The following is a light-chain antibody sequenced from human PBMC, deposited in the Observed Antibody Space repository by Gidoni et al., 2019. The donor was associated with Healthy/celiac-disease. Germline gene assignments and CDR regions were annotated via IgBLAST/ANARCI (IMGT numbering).Light chain of an antibody. Sequence: QSALTQPASVSGSPGQSIPISCTGTSSDVGGYNYVSWYQQHPGKAPKLMIYEVSNRPSGVSNRFSGSKSGNTASLTISGLQAEDEADYYCSSYTSSITHVVFGGGTKLTVL. CDR2: EVS. J-gene: IGLJ2*01. V-gene: IGLV2-14*01. CDR3: SSYTSSITHVV. CDR1: SSDVGGYNY.